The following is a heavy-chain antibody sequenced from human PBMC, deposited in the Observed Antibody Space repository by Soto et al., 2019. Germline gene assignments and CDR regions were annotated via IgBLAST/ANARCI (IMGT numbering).Heavy chain of an antibody. V-gene: IGHV3-23*01. J-gene: IGHJ4*02. CDR1: GFTFSSYA. D-gene: IGHD3-10*01. CDR2: FSGSGGST. Sequence: EVQLLESGGGLVQPGGSLRLSCAASGFTFSSYAMSWVRQAQGKGLEGVSAFSGSGGSTYYADFVKGRFTISRDNSKNTLYMQMNSLRAEDTAVYYCAKASGWFGEFDYWGQGTLVTVSS. CDR3: AKASGWFGEFDY.